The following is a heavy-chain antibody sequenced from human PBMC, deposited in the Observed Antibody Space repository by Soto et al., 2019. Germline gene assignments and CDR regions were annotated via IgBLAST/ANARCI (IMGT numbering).Heavy chain of an antibody. D-gene: IGHD6-19*01. Sequence: PGGSLRLSCAASGFTFSNHAMGWVRQAPGKGLEWVSAIGGSGGSTYYAASVKGRFTISRDNSKNTLYLQMNSLRVEDTAIYYCAKIAEAVAGTVYGYWGQGTLVTVSS. CDR2: IGGSGGST. J-gene: IGHJ4*02. CDR3: AKIAEAVAGTVYGY. V-gene: IGHV3-23*01. CDR1: GFTFSNHA.